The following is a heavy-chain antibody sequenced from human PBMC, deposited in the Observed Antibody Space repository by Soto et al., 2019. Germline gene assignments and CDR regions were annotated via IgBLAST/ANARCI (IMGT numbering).Heavy chain of an antibody. J-gene: IGHJ4*02. CDR3: ARQRFRAFDS. Sequence: SQTLSLTCVISGDSFSSTDAAWVWIRQSPSRGLECLGRTFYRSQWSSDYAGSLKGRVTINADTSKNQFSLRLDSVTPDDTAVYYCARQRFRAFDSWGQGTLVTVSS. CDR2: TFYRSQWSS. V-gene: IGHV6-1*01. CDR1: GDSFSSTDAA.